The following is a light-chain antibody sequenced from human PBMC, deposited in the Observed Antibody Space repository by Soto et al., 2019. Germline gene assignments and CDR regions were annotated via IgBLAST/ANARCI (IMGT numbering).Light chain of an antibody. Sequence: QSALTQPASVSGSPGQSITISCTGTSSDVGGYNLVSWYQQPPGKAPKLIIYEGTKRPSGVSDRFSGSKSGNTASLTISGLQADDEADYYCCSYAGGSTLYVFGTGTKLTAL. CDR1: SSDVGGYNL. J-gene: IGLJ1*01. CDR2: EGT. CDR3: CSYAGGSTLYV. V-gene: IGLV2-23*01.